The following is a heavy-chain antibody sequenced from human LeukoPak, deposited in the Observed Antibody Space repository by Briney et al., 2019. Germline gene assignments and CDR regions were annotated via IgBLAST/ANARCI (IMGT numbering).Heavy chain of an antibody. D-gene: IGHD6-19*01. CDR3: ATTRGEWLVPGLFDY. CDR1: GYTFTSYD. Sequence: GASVKVSCKASGYTFTSYDINWVRQATGQGLEWLGWMNPNSGNTGYAQKFQGRVTMTRNTSISTAYMELSSLRPEDTAVYYCATTRGEWLVPGLFDYWGQGTLVTVSS. J-gene: IGHJ4*02. V-gene: IGHV1-8*01. CDR2: MNPNSGNT.